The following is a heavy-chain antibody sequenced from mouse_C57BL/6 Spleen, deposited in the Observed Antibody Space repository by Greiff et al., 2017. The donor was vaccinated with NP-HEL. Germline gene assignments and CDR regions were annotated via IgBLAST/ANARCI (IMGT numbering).Heavy chain of an antibody. D-gene: IGHD1-1*01. CDR3: ARNYYYGSSPFYAMDY. CDR1: GYTFTSYW. CDR2: IHPNSGST. Sequence: QVQLQQPGAELVKPGASVKLSCKASGYTFTSYWMHWVKQRPGQGLEWIGMIHPNSGSTKYNEKFKSKATLTVDKSSSTAYMQLSSLTSEDSAVYYCARNYYYGSSPFYAMDYWGQGTSVTVSS. J-gene: IGHJ4*01. V-gene: IGHV1-64*01.